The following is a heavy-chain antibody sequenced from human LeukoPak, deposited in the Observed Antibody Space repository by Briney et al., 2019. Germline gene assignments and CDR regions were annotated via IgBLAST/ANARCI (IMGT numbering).Heavy chain of an antibody. Sequence: PGGSLRLSCAASGFTFSSYWMHWVRQAPGKGLVWVSRINSDGSSTSYADSVKGRFTISRDNAKNSLYLQMNSLRAEDTAVYYCARDKGSGYPVDYWGQGTLVTVSS. CDR1: GFTFSSYW. CDR3: ARDKGSGYPVDY. D-gene: IGHD3-22*01. J-gene: IGHJ4*02. CDR2: INSDGSST. V-gene: IGHV3-74*01.